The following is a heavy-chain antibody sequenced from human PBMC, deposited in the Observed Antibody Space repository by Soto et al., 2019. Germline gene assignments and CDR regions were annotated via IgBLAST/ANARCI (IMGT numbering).Heavy chain of an antibody. V-gene: IGHV3-23*01. Sequence: EVQLLESGGGLVQPGGSLRLSCAASGFTFSSNAMTWVRQAPCKGLEWVSSISGSGGYTYYVDSAKGRVTISRDNSKNTRYLQINSLRAEDTAVYYCAKGWKTGGFDYWGQGILVTVSS. CDR1: GFTFSSNA. CDR3: AKGWKTGGFDY. D-gene: IGHD1-1*01. J-gene: IGHJ4*02. CDR2: ISGSGGYT.